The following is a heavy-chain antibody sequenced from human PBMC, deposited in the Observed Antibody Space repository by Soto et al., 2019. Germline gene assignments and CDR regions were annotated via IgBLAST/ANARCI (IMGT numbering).Heavy chain of an antibody. CDR3: ARDDEYDDNGLDY. CDR1: GFLFSRFG. Sequence: QVQLVETGVGVVQPGTYLRLSCAASGFLFSRFGMHWVRQAPGKGLEWVAVIVHHGGTKDYADYVRGRFTISRDNSRNTLFLEMSSLRVEDTAIYYCARDDEYDDNGLDYWGQGTLVTVSS. CDR2: IVHHGGTK. V-gene: IGHV3-33*01. J-gene: IGHJ4*02. D-gene: IGHD1-1*01.